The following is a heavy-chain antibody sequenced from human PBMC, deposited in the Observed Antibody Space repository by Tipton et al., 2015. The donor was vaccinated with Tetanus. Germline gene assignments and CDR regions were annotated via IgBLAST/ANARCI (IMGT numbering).Heavy chain of an antibody. CDR1: GYTFTSFY. V-gene: IGHV1-46*01. D-gene: IGHD3-22*01. CDR3: ARSYYDSSGYLGY. J-gene: IGHJ4*02. CDR2: INPSGGDA. Sequence: QLVQSGAEVKMPGASVRVSCKASGYTFTSFYLHWVRQAPGQGLECMGIINPSGGDARYAQKFQGRITIIRDTSTTTVYMELSSLRSEDTAVCYCARSYYDSSGYLGYWGQGTQVTVSS.